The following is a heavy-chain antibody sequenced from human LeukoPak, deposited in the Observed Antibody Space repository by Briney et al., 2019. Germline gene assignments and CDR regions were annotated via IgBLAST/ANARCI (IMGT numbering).Heavy chain of an antibody. CDR1: GFTFSSYW. CDR2: INSDGSST. J-gene: IGHJ6*02. CDR3: ALSDTAMAHYYYYGMDV. Sequence: PGGSLRLSCAASGFTFSSYWMHWVRQAPGKGLVWVSRINSDGSSTSYADSVKGRFTIPRDNAKNTLYLQMNSLRAEDTAVYYCALSDTAMAHYYYYGMDVWGQGTTVTVSS. D-gene: IGHD5-18*01. V-gene: IGHV3-74*01.